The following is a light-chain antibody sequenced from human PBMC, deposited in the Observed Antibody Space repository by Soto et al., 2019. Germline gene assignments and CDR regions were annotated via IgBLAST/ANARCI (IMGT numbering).Light chain of an antibody. CDR2: EVS. CDR1: SSDVGAYDY. CDR3: SSYTSSSTRV. J-gene: IGLJ1*01. Sequence: QSVLTQPASVSGSPGQSITISCTGTSSDVGAYDYVSWYQQHPDKAPKLVIYEVSNRPSGVSNRFSGSKSVNTATLTISGLQADDEADYYCSSYTSSSTRVFGTGTKLTVL. V-gene: IGLV2-14*03.